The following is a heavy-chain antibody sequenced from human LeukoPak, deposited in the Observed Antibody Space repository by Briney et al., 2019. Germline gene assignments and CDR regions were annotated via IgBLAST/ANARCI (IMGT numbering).Heavy chain of an antibody. Sequence: PGGSLRLSCAASGFTFSSYWMSWVRQAPGKGLEWVANIKQDGSEKYYVDSGKGRFTISRDNAKNSLYLQMNSLRAEDTAVYYCARDRPTGRKINWFDPWGQGTLVTVSS. CDR3: ARDRPTGRKINWFDP. CDR1: GFTFSSYW. J-gene: IGHJ5*02. V-gene: IGHV3-7*01. D-gene: IGHD4-17*01. CDR2: IKQDGSEK.